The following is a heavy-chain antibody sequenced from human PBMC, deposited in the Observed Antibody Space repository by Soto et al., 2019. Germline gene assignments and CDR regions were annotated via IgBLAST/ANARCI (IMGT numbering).Heavy chain of an antibody. CDR3: ARDGQIAAAPYYYGMDV. CDR2: IWYDGSNK. Sequence: PGGSLRLSCAASGFTFSSYGMHWVRQAPGKGLEWVAVIWYDGSNKYYADSVKGRFTISRDNSKNTLYLQMNSLRAEDTAVYYCARDGQIAAAPYYYGMDVWGQGTTVTVSS. CDR1: GFTFSSYG. D-gene: IGHD6-13*01. V-gene: IGHV3-33*01. J-gene: IGHJ6*02.